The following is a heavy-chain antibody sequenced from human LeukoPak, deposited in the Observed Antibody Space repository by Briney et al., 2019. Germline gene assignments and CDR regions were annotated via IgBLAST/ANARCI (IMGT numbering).Heavy chain of an antibody. V-gene: IGHV3-21*01. Sequence: GGSLRLSCAASGFTFSNAWMSWVRQAPGKGLEWVSSISSSSSYIYYADSVKGRFTISRDNAKNSLYLQMNSLRAEDTAVYYCAREGLDRTQDYWGQGTLVTVSS. D-gene: IGHD1-14*01. CDR2: ISSSSSYI. CDR1: GFTFSNAW. CDR3: AREGLDRTQDY. J-gene: IGHJ4*02.